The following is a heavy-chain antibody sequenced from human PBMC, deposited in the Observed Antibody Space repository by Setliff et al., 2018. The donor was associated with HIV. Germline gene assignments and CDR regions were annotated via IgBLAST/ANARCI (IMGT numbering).Heavy chain of an antibody. CDR1: GGTFSSYA. V-gene: IGHV1-69*05. CDR2: IIPIFDAT. Sequence: SVKVSCKASGGTFSSYAINWVRQAPGQGLEWVGHIIPIFDATHYAQKFQGRITLASDTSTNTVYMELSSLTHEDTAIYFCARAVSTLIRGVTLNHFYYIDVWGTGTTVTVSS. CDR3: ARAVSTLIRGVTLNHFYYIDV. D-gene: IGHD3-10*01. J-gene: IGHJ6*03.